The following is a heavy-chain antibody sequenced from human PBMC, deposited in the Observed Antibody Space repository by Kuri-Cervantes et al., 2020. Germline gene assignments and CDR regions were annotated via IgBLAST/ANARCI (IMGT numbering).Heavy chain of an antibody. D-gene: IGHD4-17*01. CDR1: GYSFTRRW. CDR2: IYPGDSDT. Sequence: KVSCKGSGYSFTRRWIAWVRQMPGKGPEWMGIIYPGDSDTRYSPSFQGQVTISADKSISTAYLQWSSLKASDTAMYYCARPQEYGDYGAFDIWGQGTMVTVSS. J-gene: IGHJ3*02. CDR3: ARPQEYGDYGAFDI. V-gene: IGHV5-51*01.